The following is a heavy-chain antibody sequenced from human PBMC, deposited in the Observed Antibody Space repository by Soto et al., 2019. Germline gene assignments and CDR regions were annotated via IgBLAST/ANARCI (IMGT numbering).Heavy chain of an antibody. J-gene: IGHJ6*02. CDR2: ISWDGGST. Sequence: PGGSLRLSCAASGFTFDDYTMHWVRQAPGKGLEWVSLISWDGGSTYYADSVKGRFTISRDNSKNSLYLQMNSLRTEDTALYYCAKSGSVRPLLRYYGMDVWGQGTTVTVSS. CDR3: AKSGSVRPLLRYYGMDV. V-gene: IGHV3-43*01. D-gene: IGHD2-15*01. CDR1: GFTFDDYT.